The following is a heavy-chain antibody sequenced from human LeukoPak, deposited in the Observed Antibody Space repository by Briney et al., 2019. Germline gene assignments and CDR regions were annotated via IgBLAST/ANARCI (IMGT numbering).Heavy chain of an antibody. J-gene: IGHJ4*02. V-gene: IGHV3-21*01. D-gene: IGHD6-13*01. Sequence: PGGSLRLSCAASGFTFSSTSMNWVRQAPGKGLEWVLSISSGSSYIFYADSVKGRFTISRDNAKNSLYLQMNSLRAEDTAVYYCARDLGNFFDYWGQGTLVTVSS. CDR2: ISSGSSYI. CDR3: ARDLGNFFDY. CDR1: GFTFSSTS.